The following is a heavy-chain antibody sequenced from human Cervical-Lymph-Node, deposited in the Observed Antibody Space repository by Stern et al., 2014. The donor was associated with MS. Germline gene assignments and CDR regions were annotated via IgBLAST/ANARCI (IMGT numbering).Heavy chain of an antibody. CDR2: IWYDGSNT. V-gene: IGHV3-33*01. Sequence: VQLVESGGGVVQPGRSLRLSCAASGFTFSSSGMHWVRQAPGKGLEGLAIIWYDGSNTYYADSVKGRFTISRDNSKNTLYLQMNSLRAEDTAVYYCAREGGNTAEYFQHWGQGTLVTFSS. CDR3: AREGGNTAEYFQH. CDR1: GFTFSSSG. J-gene: IGHJ1*01. D-gene: IGHD4-23*01.